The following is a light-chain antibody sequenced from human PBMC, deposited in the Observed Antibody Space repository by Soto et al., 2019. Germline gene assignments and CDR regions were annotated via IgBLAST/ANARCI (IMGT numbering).Light chain of an antibody. V-gene: IGKV3-15*01. J-gene: IGKJ1*01. CDR2: AAS. CDR3: QQYNDYST. Sequence: EIEMTQSPATLSLAPGERVTLSCRASESVSTNLAWYQQKAGQAPRLLIYAASTRATGIPARFSGSGSGTDFTLTISSLQPEDFVTYYCQQYNDYSTFGQGTKVDIK. CDR1: ESVSTN.